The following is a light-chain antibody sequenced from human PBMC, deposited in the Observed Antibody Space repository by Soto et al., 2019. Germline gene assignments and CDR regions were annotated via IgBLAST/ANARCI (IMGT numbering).Light chain of an antibody. CDR2: GAS. V-gene: IGKV3-20*01. J-gene: IGKJ1*01. CDR3: QQYSSSPWT. CDR1: QSVSSSY. Sequence: EIVLTQSPGTLSLSPGERATLSCRASQSVSSSYLAWYQQKPGQAPRLLIYGASSRATGIPDRFSGSGSGTDFTLNISRLEPEDFAVYYCQQYSSSPWTFGHGTKVEIK.